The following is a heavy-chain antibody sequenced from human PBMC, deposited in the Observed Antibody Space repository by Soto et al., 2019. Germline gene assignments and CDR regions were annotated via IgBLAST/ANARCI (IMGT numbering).Heavy chain of an antibody. V-gene: IGHV3-23*01. CDR3: AKRSPYYFDY. Sequence: PGGSLRLSCAASGFTFSDYYMTWIRQAPGKGLEWVSTINSAGSTFYGDSVKGRFTISRGNSKNTLYLQMNNLRAEDTAVYYCAKRSPYYFDYWGQGTLVTVS. CDR2: INSAGST. CDR1: GFTFSDYY. J-gene: IGHJ4*02.